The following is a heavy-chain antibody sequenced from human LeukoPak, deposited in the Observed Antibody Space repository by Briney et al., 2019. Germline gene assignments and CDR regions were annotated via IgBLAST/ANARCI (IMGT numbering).Heavy chain of an antibody. CDR1: GYTSTGYY. J-gene: IGHJ6*03. V-gene: IGHV1-2*02. D-gene: IGHD4-17*01. CDR3: ARDPYVLTTVTTGGYYYMDV. CDR2: INPNSGGT. Sequence: ASVKVSCKASGYTSTGYYMHWVRQTPGQGLEWMGWINPNSGGTNYAQKFQGRVTMTRDTSISTAYMELSRLRSDDTAVYYCARDPYVLTTVTTGGYYYMDVWGKGTTVTVSS.